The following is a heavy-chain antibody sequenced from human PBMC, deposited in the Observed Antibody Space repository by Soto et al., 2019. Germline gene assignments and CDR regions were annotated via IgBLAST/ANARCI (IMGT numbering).Heavy chain of an antibody. D-gene: IGHD3-22*01. CDR3: ATSTYYYDSSGYYFFGMDV. CDR1: GYSFTSYW. J-gene: IGHJ6*02. V-gene: IGHV5-10-1*01. CDR2: IDPSDSYT. Sequence: GESLKISCKGSGYSFTSYWISWVRQMPGKGLEWMGRIDPSDSYTNYSPSFQGHVTISADKSISTAYLQWSSLKASDTAMYYCATSTYYYDSSGYYFFGMDVWGQGTTVTVSS.